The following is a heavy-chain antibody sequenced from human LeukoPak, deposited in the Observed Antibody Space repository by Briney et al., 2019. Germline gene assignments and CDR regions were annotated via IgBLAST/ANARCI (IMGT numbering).Heavy chain of an antibody. CDR1: DDSISSGSYY. D-gene: IGHD1-1*01. CDR2: IFTSGST. CDR3: ARDRLQLQS. V-gene: IGHV4-61*02. Sequence: SETLSLTCTVSDDSISSGSYYWSWIRQPAGKGLEWIGRIFTSGSTNYNPSLKSRVTISVDTSKNQFSLKLSSVTAADTAVYYCARDRLQLQSWGQGTLVTVSS. J-gene: IGHJ5*02.